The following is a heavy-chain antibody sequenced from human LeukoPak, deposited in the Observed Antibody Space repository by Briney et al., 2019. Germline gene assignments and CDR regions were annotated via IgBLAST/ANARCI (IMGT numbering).Heavy chain of an antibody. J-gene: IGHJ2*01. CDR1: GFTFSDYY. V-gene: IGHV3-11*04. Sequence: PGGSLRLSCAASGFTFSDYYMNWIRQAPGKGLEWISYISSSGSVIYQADSVKGRFTISRDNAKNSLYLDMNRLRLEDTAVYYCARCPWNGGGWFLDLWGRGTLVTVSS. CDR3: ARCPWNGGGWFLDL. D-gene: IGHD1-1*01. CDR2: ISSSGSVI.